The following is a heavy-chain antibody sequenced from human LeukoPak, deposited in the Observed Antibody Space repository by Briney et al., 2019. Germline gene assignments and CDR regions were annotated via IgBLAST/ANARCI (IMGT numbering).Heavy chain of an antibody. J-gene: IGHJ4*02. CDR1: GGTFSSYA. CDR3: ASHGAAAIDAYYFDY. V-gene: IGHV1-69*05. CDR2: IIPIFGTA. Sequence: SVKVSCKASGGTFSSYAISWVRQAPGQGLEWMGGIIPIFGTANYAQKFQGRVTITTDESTSTAYMELSSLRSEDTAVYYCASHGAAAIDAYYFDYWGQGTLVTVSS. D-gene: IGHD2-2*02.